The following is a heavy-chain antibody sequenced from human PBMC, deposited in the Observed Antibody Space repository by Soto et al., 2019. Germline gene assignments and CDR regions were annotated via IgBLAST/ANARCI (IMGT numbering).Heavy chain of an antibody. CDR1: GFTVSNNY. V-gene: IGHV3-66*01. D-gene: IGHD3-16*01. CDR3: AAYSHKGY. CDR2: IYSGGST. J-gene: IGHJ4*02. Sequence: GGSLRLSCAASGFTVSNNYMSWVRQDPGKGLEWVSLIYSGGSTYYADSVKGRFTISRDSSKNTLYLQMNSLRAEDTAMYYCAAYSHKGYWGQGTLVTVSS.